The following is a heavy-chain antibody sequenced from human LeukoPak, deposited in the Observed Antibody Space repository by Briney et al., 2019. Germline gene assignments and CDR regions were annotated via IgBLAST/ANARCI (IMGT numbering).Heavy chain of an antibody. J-gene: IGHJ4*02. CDR3: ARGNNYYDSSGYYYQDF. CDR2: IYHSGST. Sequence: SETLSLTCAVSGYSISSGYYWGWIRQPPGKGLEWIGNIYHSGSTYYNPPPKRRVTISVDTSKNQFSLKLSSVTAADTAVYYCARGNNYYDSSGYYYQDFWGQGTLVTVSS. V-gene: IGHV4-38-2*01. D-gene: IGHD3-22*01. CDR1: GYSISSGYY.